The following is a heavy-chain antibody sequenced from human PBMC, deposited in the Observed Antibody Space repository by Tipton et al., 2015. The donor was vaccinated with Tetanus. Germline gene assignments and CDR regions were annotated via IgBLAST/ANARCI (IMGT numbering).Heavy chain of an antibody. Sequence: TLSLTCTVSGGSISSSYWSWIRQPPGKGLEWIGYIYYSGSTNYNPSLKSRVTISVDTSKNQFSLKLSSVTAADTAVYYCARCPLLAGTPHPNGMDVWGQGTTVTVSS. CDR1: GGSISSSY. J-gene: IGHJ6*02. D-gene: IGHD1-1*01. CDR2: IYYSGST. V-gene: IGHV4-59*01. CDR3: ARCPLLAGTPHPNGMDV.